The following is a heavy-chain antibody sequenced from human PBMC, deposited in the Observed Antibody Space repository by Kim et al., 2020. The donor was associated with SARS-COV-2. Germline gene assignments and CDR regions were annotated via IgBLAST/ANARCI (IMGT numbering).Heavy chain of an antibody. Sequence: GGSLRLSCAASGFTFSSYEINWVRQAPGKGLEWVSYISDSGSTTYYADSVKGRFTISRDNAKNSLFLQMNSLRAEDTAVYYCARESVTGTDAFDIWGQGTLVSVCS. D-gene: IGHD6-19*01. CDR2: ISDSGSTT. V-gene: IGHV3-48*03. J-gene: IGHJ3*02. CDR3: ARESVTGTDAFDI. CDR1: GFTFSSYE.